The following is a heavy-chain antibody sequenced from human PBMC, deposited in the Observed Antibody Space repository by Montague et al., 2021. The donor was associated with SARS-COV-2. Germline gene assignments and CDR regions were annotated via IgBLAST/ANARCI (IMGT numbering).Heavy chain of an antibody. Sequence: SETLSLTCTVSGDSVKTNLYYWGWIRQPPGKGLEWIGNLYYSGTTYYNPSLKSRVTMSMDTSKNHFSLKLTSVTAADTAVYYCASADRFCSGSCYSAFDSWGQGTLVTVSS. CDR2: LYYSGTT. CDR1: GDSVKTNLYY. D-gene: IGHD2-15*01. CDR3: ASADRFCSGSCYSAFDS. J-gene: IGHJ4*02. V-gene: IGHV4-39*02.